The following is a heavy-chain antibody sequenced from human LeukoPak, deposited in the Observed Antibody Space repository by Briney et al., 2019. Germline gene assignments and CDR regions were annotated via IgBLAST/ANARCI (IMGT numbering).Heavy chain of an antibody. V-gene: IGHV3-30*03. D-gene: IGHD6-13*01. J-gene: IGHJ4*02. CDR2: ISYDGSNK. CDR3: ARVGALSSSWLLY. Sequence: GGSLRLSCAASGFTFSSYGMHWVRQAPGKGLEWVAVISYDGSNKYYADSVKGRFTISRDNSKNTLYLQMNSLRAEDTAVYYCARVGALSSSWLLYWGQGTLVTVSS. CDR1: GFTFSSYG.